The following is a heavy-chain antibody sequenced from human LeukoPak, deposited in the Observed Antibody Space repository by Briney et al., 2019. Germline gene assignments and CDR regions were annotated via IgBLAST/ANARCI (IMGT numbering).Heavy chain of an antibody. CDR3: AKDAHPSGALFDF. CDR1: GFTFDDYA. D-gene: IGHD4-17*01. Sequence: GKSLRLSCAASGFTFDDYAMHWVRQAPGKGLEWVSGISWNGGSIGYADSVKGRFTISRDNAKNSLYLQVNSLRVEDTAFYYCAKDAHPSGALFDFWGQGTLVTVSS. V-gene: IGHV3-9*01. J-gene: IGHJ4*02. CDR2: ISWNGGSI.